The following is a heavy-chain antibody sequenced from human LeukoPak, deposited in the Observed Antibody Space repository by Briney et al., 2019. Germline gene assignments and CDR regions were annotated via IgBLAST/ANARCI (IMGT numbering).Heavy chain of an antibody. J-gene: IGHJ3*02. CDR2: IYYSGST. Sequence: SETLSLTCTVSGGSISSYYWSWIRQPPGKGLEWIGYIYYSGSTNYNPSLKSRVTISVDTSKNQFSLKLSSVTAADTAVYYCARGVAGHDAFDIWAKGQWSPSLQ. CDR1: GGSISSYY. V-gene: IGHV4-59*08. CDR3: ARGVAGHDAFDI. D-gene: IGHD6-19*01.